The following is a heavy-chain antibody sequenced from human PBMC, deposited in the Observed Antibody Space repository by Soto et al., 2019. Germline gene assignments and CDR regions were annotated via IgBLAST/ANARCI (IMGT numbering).Heavy chain of an antibody. CDR2: IIPILGIA. CDR1: GGTFSSYT. J-gene: IGHJ3*02. Sequence: SVKVSCKASGGTFSSYTISWVRQAPGQGLEWMGRIIPILGIANYAQKFQGRVTITADKSTSTAYMELSSLRSEDTAVYYCARTSSYGTDAFDIWGQGTMVTVSS. V-gene: IGHV1-69*02. CDR3: ARTSSYGTDAFDI. D-gene: IGHD4-17*01.